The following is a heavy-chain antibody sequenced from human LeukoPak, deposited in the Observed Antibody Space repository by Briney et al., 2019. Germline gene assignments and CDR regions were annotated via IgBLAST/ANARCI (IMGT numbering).Heavy chain of an antibody. CDR3: AKDDSSGLITLGTFQH. V-gene: IGHV3-21*01. D-gene: IGHD6-19*01. CDR1: GFTFSTYG. CDR2: ISSGSTYI. Sequence: GGSLRLSCAASGFTFSTYGISWVRRAPGKGLEWVSSISSGSTYIYYADSVRGRFTISRDNANNSLYLQMNSLRAEDTAVYFCAKDDSSGLITLGTFQHWGQGTLVTVSS. J-gene: IGHJ1*01.